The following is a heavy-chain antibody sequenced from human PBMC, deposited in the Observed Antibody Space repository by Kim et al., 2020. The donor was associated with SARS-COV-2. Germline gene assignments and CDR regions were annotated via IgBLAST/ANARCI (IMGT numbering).Heavy chain of an antibody. CDR3: ARMTVGQDFDY. V-gene: IGHV5-10-1*01. J-gene: IGHJ4*02. D-gene: IGHD1-26*01. CDR1: GYSFNNYW. Sequence: GESLKISCKGSGYSFNNYWISWVRQMPGKGLEWMGRIDPSDSFTNYSPSFQGHVTLSTDKSITTAYLQLSSLKASDTAMYYCARMTVGQDFDYWGQGTLVTVSS. CDR2: IDPSDSFT.